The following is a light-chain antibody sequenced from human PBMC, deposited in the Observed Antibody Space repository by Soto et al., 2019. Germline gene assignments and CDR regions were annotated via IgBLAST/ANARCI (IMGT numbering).Light chain of an antibody. Sequence: DFQMTQSPSTLSASVGDRVTITCRASQSISIWLAWYQQKPGKAPKLLIYDASSLESGVPSRFSGSGSGTEFTLTISRLQPDDFAGYYCQQYNSYSGTFGQGTKVEIK. CDR3: QQYNSYSGT. V-gene: IGKV1-5*01. CDR1: QSISIW. CDR2: DAS. J-gene: IGKJ1*01.